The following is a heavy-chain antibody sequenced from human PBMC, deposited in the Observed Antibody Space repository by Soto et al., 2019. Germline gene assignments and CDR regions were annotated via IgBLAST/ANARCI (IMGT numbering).Heavy chain of an antibody. CDR1: GFTFSSYG. Sequence: QVQLVESGGGVVQPGRSLRLSCAASGFTFSSYGMHWVRQAPGKGLEWVAVIWYDGSNKYYADSVKGRFTISRDNSKNTLSLQMNSLRAENTAVYYCASDASGWYFDYWGQGTLVTVSS. V-gene: IGHV3-33*01. J-gene: IGHJ4*02. CDR2: IWYDGSNK. CDR3: ASDASGWYFDY. D-gene: IGHD6-19*01.